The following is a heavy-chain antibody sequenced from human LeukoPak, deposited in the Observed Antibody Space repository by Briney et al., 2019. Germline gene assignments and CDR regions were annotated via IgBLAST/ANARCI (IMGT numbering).Heavy chain of an antibody. CDR3: AKDAGYSSGWSLDAFDI. D-gene: IGHD6-19*01. CDR1: GFTFSDYS. J-gene: IGHJ3*02. Sequence: GGSLRLSCAASGFTFSDYSMNWVRQAPGKGLEWVSAISGSGGSTYYADSVKGRFTISRDNSKNTLYLQMNSLRAEDTAVYYCAKDAGYSSGWSLDAFDIWGQGTMVTVSS. CDR2: ISGSGGST. V-gene: IGHV3-23*01.